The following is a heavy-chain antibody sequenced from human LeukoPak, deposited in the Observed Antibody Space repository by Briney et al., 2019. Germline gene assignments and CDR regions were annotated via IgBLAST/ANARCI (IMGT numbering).Heavy chain of an antibody. CDR3: ASALRYFDWPYFDY. CDR2: IYHSGST. D-gene: IGHD3-9*01. Sequence: SETLSLTCTVSGYSISSGYYWGWIRQPPGKGLEWIGSIYHSGSTYYNPSLKSRVTISVDTSKNQFSLKLSSVTAADTAVYYCASALRYFDWPYFDYWGQGTLVTVSS. V-gene: IGHV4-38-2*02. J-gene: IGHJ4*02. CDR1: GYSISSGYY.